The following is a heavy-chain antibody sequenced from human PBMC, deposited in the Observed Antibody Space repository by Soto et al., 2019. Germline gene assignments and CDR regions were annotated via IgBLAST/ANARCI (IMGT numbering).Heavy chain of an antibody. V-gene: IGHV1-69*06. Sequence: WASVKVSCKASGGTFSSYAISWVRQAPGQGLEWMGGIIPIFGTANYAQKFQGRVTITADKSTSTAYMELSSLRSEDTAVYYCARNVRSSGWYYFDYWGQGTLVTVSS. D-gene: IGHD6-19*01. J-gene: IGHJ4*02. CDR2: IIPIFGTA. CDR3: ARNVRSSGWYYFDY. CDR1: GGTFSSYA.